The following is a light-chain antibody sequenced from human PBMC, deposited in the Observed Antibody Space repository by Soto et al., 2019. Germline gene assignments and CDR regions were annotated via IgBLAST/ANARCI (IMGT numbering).Light chain of an antibody. J-gene: IGKJ2*01. V-gene: IGKV2-24*01. CDR2: KNS. CDR1: QSLVHSDGNTY. Sequence: DIVMPQPPLSSPVTLGQPASISCRSSQSLVHSDGNTYLSWLQQRPGQPPRLLLDKNSNRFAGVPGRFSVSGGVTGFTLKISRVEAEAGGVYYCMQATQFPPYTFGQGAKLESK. CDR3: MQATQFPPYT.